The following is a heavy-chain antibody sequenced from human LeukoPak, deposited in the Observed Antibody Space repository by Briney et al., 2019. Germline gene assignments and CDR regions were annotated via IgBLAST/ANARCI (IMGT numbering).Heavy chain of an antibody. CDR1: GFTFNNYA. D-gene: IGHD6-19*01. CDR2: ISGSGDGT. V-gene: IGHV3-23*01. CDR3: AKGRSGIVVAGLNY. Sequence: GGSLRLSCAASGFTFNNYAMSWVRQAPGKGLEWVSGISGSGDGTYYADSVKGRFTISRDNSMSTLYLQMNSPRPEDTAVYYCAKGRSGIVVAGLNYWGQGTLVTVSS. J-gene: IGHJ4*02.